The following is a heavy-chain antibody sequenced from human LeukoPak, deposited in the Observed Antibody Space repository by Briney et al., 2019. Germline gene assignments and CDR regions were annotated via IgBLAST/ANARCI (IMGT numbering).Heavy chain of an antibody. J-gene: IGHJ4*02. D-gene: IGHD3-22*01. CDR3: ARGVEAYDPLYYFDC. Sequence: ASVKVSCKASGYTFTGYYMHWVRQAPGQGLEWMGWINPNSGGTNYAQKFQGRVTMTRDTSISTAYMELSRLRSDDTAVYYCARGVEAYDPLYYFDCWGQGTLVTVSS. CDR2: INPNSGGT. V-gene: IGHV1-2*02. CDR1: GYTFTGYY.